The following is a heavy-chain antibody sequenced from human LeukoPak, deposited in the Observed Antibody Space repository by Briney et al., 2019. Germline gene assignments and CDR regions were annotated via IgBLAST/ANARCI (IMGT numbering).Heavy chain of an antibody. D-gene: IGHD1-14*01. Sequence: SETLPLTCTVSGGSISSGSYYWSWIRQPAGKGLEWIGRIYTSGSANYNPSLKSRVTISVDTSKNQFSLKLSSVTAADTAVYYCARGSGRYWYFDLWGRGTLVTVSS. CDR1: GGSISSGSYY. CDR2: IYTSGSA. CDR3: ARGSGRYWYFDL. V-gene: IGHV4-61*02. J-gene: IGHJ2*01.